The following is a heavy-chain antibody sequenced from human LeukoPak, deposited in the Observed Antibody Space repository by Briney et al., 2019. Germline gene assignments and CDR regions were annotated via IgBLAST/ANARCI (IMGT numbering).Heavy chain of an antibody. CDR2: IWYDGSNK. CDR1: GFTFSSYG. CDR3: AKDGAQQLVRYYFDY. V-gene: IGHV3-33*06. D-gene: IGHD6-13*01. Sequence: GRSLRLSCAASGFTFSSYGMHWVRQAPGKGLEWVAVIWYDGSNKYYADSVKGRFTISRDNSKNTLYLQMNSLRAEDTAVYYCAKDGAQQLVRYYFDYWGQGTLGTVSS. J-gene: IGHJ4*02.